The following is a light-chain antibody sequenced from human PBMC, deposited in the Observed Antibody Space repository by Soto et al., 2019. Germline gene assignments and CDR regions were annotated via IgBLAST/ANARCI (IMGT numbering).Light chain of an antibody. J-gene: IGLJ2*01. CDR1: TGAVTSGYY. Sequence: QAVVTQDPSLTVSPGGTVTLTCATSTGAVTSGYYPTWFQQKPGQAPRALIYSTNNKYSWTPARFSGSLLGGKAALTLSGVQPEDEADYYCLLYYGGQFVVFGGGTKLTVL. CDR3: LLYYGGQFVV. V-gene: IGLV7-43*01. CDR2: STN.